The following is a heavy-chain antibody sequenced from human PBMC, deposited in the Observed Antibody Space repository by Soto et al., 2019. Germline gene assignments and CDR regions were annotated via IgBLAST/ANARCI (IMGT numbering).Heavy chain of an antibody. J-gene: IGHJ6*02. D-gene: IGHD3-16*02. Sequence: QVHLVQSGAEVKKPGASVKVSCKASGYTFTSYAFSWVRQAPGQGLEWMGWISVFNGDTNYAQKLQGRVTITTETSESTAYTEMKSLRIDDTAVYYCARDSDYVWGTDRSPKRGNYCYGVDVWGQGTTVTVSS. CDR1: GYTFTSYA. CDR2: ISVFNGDT. V-gene: IGHV1-18*01. CDR3: ARDSDYVWGTDRSPKRGNYCYGVDV.